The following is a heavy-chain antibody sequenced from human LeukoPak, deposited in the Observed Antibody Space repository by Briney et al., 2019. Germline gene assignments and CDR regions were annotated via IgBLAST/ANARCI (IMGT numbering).Heavy chain of an antibody. CDR3: AKATPPRDGSNPDY. D-gene: IGHD5-24*01. CDR2: ISYDGRNK. V-gene: IGHV3-30*18. J-gene: IGHJ4*02. Sequence: GGSLRLSCAASGFTFGDYWMSWVRQAPGKGLEWVAVISYDGRNKYYADSVKGRFTISRDNSKNTLYLQMNSLRAEDTAVYYCAKATPPRDGSNPDYWGQGTLVTVSS. CDR1: GFTFGDYW.